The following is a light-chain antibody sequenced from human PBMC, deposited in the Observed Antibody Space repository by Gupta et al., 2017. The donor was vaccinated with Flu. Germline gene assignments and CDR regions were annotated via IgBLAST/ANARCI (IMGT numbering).Light chain of an antibody. CDR3: QQRVSPPVT. CDR1: QSINIY. V-gene: IGKV1-39*01. CDR2: GAS. J-gene: IGKJ4*01. Sequence: DIQMTQSPSSLSASVGDGITITCRASQSINIYLNWYQQKPGKAPKLLIYGASNLHSGVSSRFSGSRSGTDFTLNISRLQPEDFASYYCQQRVSPPVTFGRGTKVEIK.